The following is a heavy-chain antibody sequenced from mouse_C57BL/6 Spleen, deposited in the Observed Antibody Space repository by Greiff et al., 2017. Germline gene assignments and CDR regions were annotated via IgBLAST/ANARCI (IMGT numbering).Heavy chain of an antibody. J-gene: IGHJ4*01. D-gene: IGHD2-13*01. Sequence: EVKLMESGPGMVKPSQSLSLTCTVTGYSITSGYDWHWIRHFPGNKLEWMGYIRYSGSTNYNPYLKSRISITHDTSKNHFFLKLNSVTTEDTATYDCARGDYDAMDYWGQGTSVTVSS. CDR2: IRYSGST. CDR3: ARGDYDAMDY. V-gene: IGHV3-1*01. CDR1: GYSITSGYD.